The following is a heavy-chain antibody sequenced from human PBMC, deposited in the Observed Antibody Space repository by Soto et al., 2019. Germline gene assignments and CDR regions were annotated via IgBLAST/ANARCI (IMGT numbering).Heavy chain of an antibody. CDR3: ARDPYVDTAMAGNY. CDR1: GFTFSSYS. D-gene: IGHD5-18*01. V-gene: IGHV3-21*01. CDR2: ISSSSSYI. J-gene: IGHJ4*02. Sequence: GGSLRLSCAASGFTFSSYSMNWFRQAPGKGLEWVSSISSSSSYIYYADSVKGRFTISRDNAKNSLYLQMNSLRAEDTAVYYCARDPYVDTAMAGNYWGQGTLVTVSS.